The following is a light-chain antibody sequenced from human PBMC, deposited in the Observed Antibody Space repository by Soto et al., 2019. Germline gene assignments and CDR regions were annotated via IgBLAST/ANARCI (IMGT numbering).Light chain of an antibody. CDR3: QQSNIMAT. CDR1: HSIGNY. CDR2: AAS. J-gene: IGKJ5*01. Sequence: IHMTQSPSSLSSSLGDRVSITCRASHSIGNYLNWYQQKPGKAPKLLIYAASRLQPGVPSRFSGIGSGTYFTLTITTIHPEYFATYVCQQSNIMATFGQGTRLEIK. V-gene: IGKV1-39*01.